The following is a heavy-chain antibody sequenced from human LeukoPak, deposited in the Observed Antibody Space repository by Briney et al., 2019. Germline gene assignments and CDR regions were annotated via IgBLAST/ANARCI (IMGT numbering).Heavy chain of an antibody. V-gene: IGHV3-23*01. CDR1: GFTFSSYA. J-gene: IGHJ4*02. CDR2: ISGSGGST. D-gene: IGHD3-10*01. CDR3: AKDRGWFGELLYFDY. Sequence: SGGSLRLSFAASGFTFSSYAMSWVRQAPGKGLEWVSAISGSGGSTYYADSVKGRFTISRDNSKNTLYLQMNSLRAEDTAVYYCAKDRGWFGELLYFDYWGQGTLVTVSS.